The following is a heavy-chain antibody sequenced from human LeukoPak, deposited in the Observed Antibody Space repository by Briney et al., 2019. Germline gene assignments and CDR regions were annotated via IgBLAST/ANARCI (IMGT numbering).Heavy chain of an antibody. Sequence: PGRSLRLSCAASGFTFSNYAMHWVRQAPGKGLEWVAVILYDGSNEYYADSVKGRFTISRDNSKNTLYLQMNSLRAEDTAVYYCARQDIVVVVAATKSNYYYYYYMDVWGKGTTVTISS. V-gene: IGHV3-30*04. D-gene: IGHD2-15*01. CDR3: ARQDIVVVVAATKSNYYYYYYMDV. CDR2: ILYDGSNE. J-gene: IGHJ6*03. CDR1: GFTFSNYA.